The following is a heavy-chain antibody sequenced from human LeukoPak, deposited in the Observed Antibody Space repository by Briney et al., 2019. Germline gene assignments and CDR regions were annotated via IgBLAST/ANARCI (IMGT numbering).Heavy chain of an antibody. CDR1: GYTFASYG. J-gene: IGHJ6*03. Sequence: ASVKVSCKASGYTFASYGISWVRQAPGQGLEWMGWISAYNGNTNYAQKLQGRVTMTTDTSTSTAYMELRSLRSDDTAVYYCARVLVGSYYYYYYMDVWGKGTTVTVSS. D-gene: IGHD1-26*01. CDR3: ARVLVGSYYYYYYMDV. CDR2: ISAYNGNT. V-gene: IGHV1-18*01.